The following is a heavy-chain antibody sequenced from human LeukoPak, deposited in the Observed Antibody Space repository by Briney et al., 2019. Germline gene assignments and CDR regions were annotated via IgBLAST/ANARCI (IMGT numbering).Heavy chain of an antibody. Sequence: SETLSLTCGVSGGSFSGSYWGWIRQPPGKGLEWIGEINHSGSTNYNPSLKSRVTISVDTSKNQFSLKLSSVTAADTAVYYCARGSSGYSSSGWQAPRLNWFDPWGQGTLVTVSS. V-gene: IGHV4-34*01. CDR3: ARGSSGYSSSGWQAPRLNWFDP. J-gene: IGHJ5*02. CDR1: GGSFSGSY. CDR2: INHSGST. D-gene: IGHD6-19*01.